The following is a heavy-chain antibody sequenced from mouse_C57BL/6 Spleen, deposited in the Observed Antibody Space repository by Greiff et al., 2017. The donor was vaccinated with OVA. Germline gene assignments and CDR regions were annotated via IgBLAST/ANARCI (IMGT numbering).Heavy chain of an antibody. CDR3: ARLRGSSYVDYYAMDY. CDR2: IDPSDSYT. J-gene: IGHJ4*01. V-gene: IGHV1-50*01. CDR1: GYTFTSYW. D-gene: IGHD1-1*01. Sequence: VQLQQPGAELVKPGASVKLSCKASGYTFTSYWMQWVKQRPGQGLEWIGEIDPSDSYTNYNQKFKGKATLTVDTSSSTAYMQLSSRTSEDSAVYYCARLRGSSYVDYYAMDYWGQGTSVTVSS.